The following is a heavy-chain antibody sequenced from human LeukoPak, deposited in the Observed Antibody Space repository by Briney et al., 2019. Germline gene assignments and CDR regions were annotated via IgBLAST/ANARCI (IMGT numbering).Heavy chain of an antibody. V-gene: IGHV4-59*01. CDR3: ARPAYSYPLAFGFFDY. CDR2: IHYSGST. CDR1: GDSISSYY. J-gene: IGHJ4*02. D-gene: IGHD5-18*01. Sequence: SETLSLTCTVSGDSISSYYWSWIRQPPGKGLEWIGYIHYSGSTNYNPSLKSRVTISVDTSKNQFSLILSSVTTADTAVYYCARPAYSYPLAFGFFDYWGQGALVTVSS.